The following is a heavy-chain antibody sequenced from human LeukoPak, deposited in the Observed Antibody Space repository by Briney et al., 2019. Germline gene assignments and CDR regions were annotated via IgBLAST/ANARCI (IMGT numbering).Heavy chain of an antibody. D-gene: IGHD3-22*01. Sequence: GGSLRLSCAASGFTFRNCWMTWARQAPGRGLEWVANIKEDGSETYYVDSVKGRFTVSRDNAENSPYLQMNSLRAEDTTIYYCATDHGYDSTDYRAFAYWGQGTLVTVSS. J-gene: IGHJ4*02. CDR2: IKEDGSET. CDR1: GFTFRNCW. V-gene: IGHV3-7*04. CDR3: ATDHGYDSTDYRAFAY.